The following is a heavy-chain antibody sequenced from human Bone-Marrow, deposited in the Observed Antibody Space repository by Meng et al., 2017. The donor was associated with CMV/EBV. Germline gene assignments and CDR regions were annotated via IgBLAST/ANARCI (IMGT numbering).Heavy chain of an antibody. V-gene: IGHV3-23*01. CDR2: ISGSGGST. D-gene: IGHD5-18*01. CDR1: GFTFSSYA. J-gene: IGHJ4*02. Sequence: GESLKISCAASGFTFSSYAMHWVRQAPGKGLEWVSAISGSGGSTYYADSVKGRFTISRDNSKNTLYLQMNSLRAEDTAVYYCAKDRSAYGYVEAGFDYWGQGTLVTFSS. CDR3: AKDRSAYGYVEAGFDY.